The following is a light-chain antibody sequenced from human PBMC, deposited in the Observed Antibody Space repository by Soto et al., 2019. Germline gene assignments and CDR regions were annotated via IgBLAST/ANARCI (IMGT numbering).Light chain of an antibody. V-gene: IGLV2-18*02. CDR1: SSDVGTYDR. Sequence: QSVLTQPPSVSGSPGQSVTISCIGSSSDVGTYDRVSWYQAPPGTAPKLIIYEVHYRPSGVPDRFSGSKSGNTASLTISGLKAEDEADYYCSPYAASTTVLFGGGTKLTVL. J-gene: IGLJ2*01. CDR3: SPYAASTTVL. CDR2: EVH.